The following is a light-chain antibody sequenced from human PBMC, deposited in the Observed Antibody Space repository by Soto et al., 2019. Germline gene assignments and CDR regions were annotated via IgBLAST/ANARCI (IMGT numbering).Light chain of an antibody. CDR1: QSISSN. V-gene: IGKV3-15*01. CDR2: GAI. J-gene: IGKJ1*01. Sequence: EIMMTQSPATLSVSPGERATLSCRASQSISSNLAWYQQKPGQAPRLLIYGAITRATGSPARFSGSGSGTEFTLTISSLQSEDVAVYYCQQYNNWPRTFGQGTKVESK. CDR3: QQYNNWPRT.